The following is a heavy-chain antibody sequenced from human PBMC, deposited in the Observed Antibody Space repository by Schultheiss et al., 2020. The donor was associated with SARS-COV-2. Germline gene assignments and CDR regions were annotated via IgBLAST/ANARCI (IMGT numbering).Heavy chain of an antibody. D-gene: IGHD2/OR15-2a*01. CDR2: IKQDGSEK. V-gene: IGHV3-7*01. Sequence: GGSLRLSCAASGFTFSSYGIHWVRQAPGKGLEWVANIKQDGSEKYYVDSVKGRFSISRDNAKNTLYLQMNSLRAEDTAVYYCAFFSPGMDVWGQGTTVTVSS. CDR1: GFTFSSYG. CDR3: AFFSPGMDV. J-gene: IGHJ6*02.